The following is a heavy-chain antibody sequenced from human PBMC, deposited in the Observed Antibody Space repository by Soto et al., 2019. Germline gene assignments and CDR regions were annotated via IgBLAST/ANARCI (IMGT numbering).Heavy chain of an antibody. Sequence: SETLSLTYTVSGGSISSSSYYWGWIRQPPGKGLEWIGSVYYSGSTHYNPSLESRVTISVDKSKNQFSLKLMSLSAADTAVYFCGRLEGMATISYYFDYWGQGTLVTVSS. CDR1: GGSISSSSYY. D-gene: IGHD2-8*01. V-gene: IGHV4-39*01. J-gene: IGHJ4*02. CDR2: VYYSGST. CDR3: GRLEGMATISYYFDY.